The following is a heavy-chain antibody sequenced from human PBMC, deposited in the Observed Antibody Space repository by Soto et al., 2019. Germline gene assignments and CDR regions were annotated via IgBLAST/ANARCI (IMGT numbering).Heavy chain of an antibody. V-gene: IGHV1-46*03. D-gene: IGHD3-10*01. Sequence: ASVKVSCKSSGYTFTSYYMHFVRQAPGEGLEGMGKINPSNCSTSYAQKFQGRVTMTRDTSTSTVYMELSSLRSEDAAVYYCARDYYGSGSYNNWFDPWGQGTLVTVSS. CDR2: INPSNCST. J-gene: IGHJ5*02. CDR3: ARDYYGSGSYNNWFDP. CDR1: GYTFTSYY.